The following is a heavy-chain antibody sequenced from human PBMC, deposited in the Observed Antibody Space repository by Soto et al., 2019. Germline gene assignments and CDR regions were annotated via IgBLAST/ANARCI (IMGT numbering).Heavy chain of an antibody. CDR2: ISSSSSYT. D-gene: IGHD3-10*01. CDR3: ARVVHYYGSGSYYGPYFDY. J-gene: IGHJ4*02. CDR1: GFTFSDYY. V-gene: IGHV3-11*05. Sequence: PGGSLRLACAASGFTFSDYYMSWIRQAPGKGLEWVSYISSSSSYTNCADSVKGRFTISRDNAKNSLYLQMNSLRAEDTAVYYCARVVHYYGSGSYYGPYFDYWGQRTLVTVSS.